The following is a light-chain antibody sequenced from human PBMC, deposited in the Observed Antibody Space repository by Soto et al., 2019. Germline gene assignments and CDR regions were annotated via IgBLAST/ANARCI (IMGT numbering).Light chain of an antibody. J-gene: IGKJ4*01. V-gene: IGKV3-15*01. CDR2: GAS. CDR3: QQYNNWPRAT. Sequence: EIVMTQSPDTLFVSLGEGATLSCRASQSVSSHLAWYQHKPGQAPRLLIYGASTRASGIPARFSGSGSGTEFNLTISSLQSEDFGVYYCQQYNNWPRATFGGGTKVDIK. CDR1: QSVSSH.